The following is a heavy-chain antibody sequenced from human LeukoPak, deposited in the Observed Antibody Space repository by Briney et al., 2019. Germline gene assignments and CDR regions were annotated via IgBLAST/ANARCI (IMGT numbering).Heavy chain of an antibody. J-gene: IGHJ1*01. CDR1: GFTFNSYS. CDR3: VRDSGSSYGYYFLH. V-gene: IGHV3-21*01. Sequence: GGSLRLSCAASGFTFNSYSMYWVRQAPGKGLEWVSSISSSSSHMFYADSVKGRFSISRDNANISLYLQMNSLRAEDTAVYYCVRDSGSSYGYYFLHWGQGTLVTVSS. CDR2: ISSSSSHM. D-gene: IGHD1-26*01.